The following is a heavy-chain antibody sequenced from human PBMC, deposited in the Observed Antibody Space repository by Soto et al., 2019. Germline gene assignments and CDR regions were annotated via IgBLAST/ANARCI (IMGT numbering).Heavy chain of an antibody. CDR2: ITGHSGTI. D-gene: IGHD3-16*01. CDR3: AKEMITFGDFNYYYMDV. Sequence: EVQLVESGGGLVQPGRSLRLACAASGFTFDQYTMHWVRQAPGKGLEWVSSITGHSGTIGYADSVNGRFTISRDNAKNSLYLQMNSLRGEDTALYYCAKEMITFGDFNYYYMDVWGNGTTVTVSS. CDR1: GFTFDQYT. J-gene: IGHJ6*03. V-gene: IGHV3-9*01.